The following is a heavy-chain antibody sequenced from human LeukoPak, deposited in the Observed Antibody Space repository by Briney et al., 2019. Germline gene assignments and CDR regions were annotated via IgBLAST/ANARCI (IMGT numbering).Heavy chain of an antibody. CDR3: ARTPRAGLGNFDY. D-gene: IGHD2-15*01. CDR2: INPNSGGT. CDR1: GYTFTGYY. Sequence: GASVKVSCKASGYTFTGYYMHWVRQAPGQGLEWMGWINPNSGGTNYAQKFQGRVTMTGDTSISTAYMEPSRLRSDDTAVYYCARTPRAGLGNFDYWGQGTPVTVSS. V-gene: IGHV1-2*02. J-gene: IGHJ4*02.